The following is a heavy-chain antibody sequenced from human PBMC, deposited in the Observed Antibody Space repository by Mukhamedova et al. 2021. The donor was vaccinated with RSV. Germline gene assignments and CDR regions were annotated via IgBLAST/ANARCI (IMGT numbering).Heavy chain of an antibody. D-gene: IGHD2-2*01. J-gene: IGHJ6*02. CDR3: ARDGGSTSLDVLGDMDV. V-gene: IGHV3-30*04. Sequence: GLEWVAVISYDGSNKYYADSVKGRFTISRDNSKNTLYLQMNSLRAEDTAVYYCARDGGSTSLDVLGDMDVWGQGTTVTVSS. CDR2: ISYDGSNK.